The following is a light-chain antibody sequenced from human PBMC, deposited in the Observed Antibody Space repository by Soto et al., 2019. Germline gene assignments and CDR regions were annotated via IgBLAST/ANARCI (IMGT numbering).Light chain of an antibody. V-gene: IGLV2-11*01. CDR2: DVT. Sequence: QYALTQPRSVSGSPGQSVNISCTGTSSDVGGYNYVSWYQQHPGKAPNLMIYDVTKRPSGVPDRFSGSKSGNTASLTISGLQAEDDADYYCCSFAGRYTWVFGGGTKLTVL. CDR3: CSFAGRYTWV. CDR1: SSDVGGYNY. J-gene: IGLJ3*02.